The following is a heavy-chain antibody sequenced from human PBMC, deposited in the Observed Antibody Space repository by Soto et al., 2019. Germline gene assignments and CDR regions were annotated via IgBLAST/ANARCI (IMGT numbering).Heavy chain of an antibody. Sequence: PGGSLRLSCAASGLTFSTYAMTWVRQAPGKGLEWVSTINNSGGSTWYADSVKGRFTISRDNSKNTLYLQMNSLRVEDTAVYYCAKPPAKSVLGGVSWGQGTPVTVSS. D-gene: IGHD3-16*01. CDR2: INNSGGST. J-gene: IGHJ5*02. V-gene: IGHV3-23*01. CDR3: AKPPAKSVLGGVS. CDR1: GLTFSTYA.